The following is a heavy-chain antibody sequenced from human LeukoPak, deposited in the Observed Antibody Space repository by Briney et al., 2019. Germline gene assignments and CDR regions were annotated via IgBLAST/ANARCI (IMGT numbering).Heavy chain of an antibody. CDR2: IVVGSGNT. Sequence: TSVKVSCKASGFTFTSSAMQWVRQARGQRLERIGWIVVGSGNTNYAHNFQERVPITRDMSTSPAYIELSSLRSEDTAVYYCAAGPLYYDFWSGYLGLGSQVWFDPWGQGTLVTVSS. CDR3: AAGPLYYDFWSGYLGLGSQVWFDP. D-gene: IGHD3-3*01. J-gene: IGHJ5*02. CDR1: GFTFTSSA. V-gene: IGHV1-58*02.